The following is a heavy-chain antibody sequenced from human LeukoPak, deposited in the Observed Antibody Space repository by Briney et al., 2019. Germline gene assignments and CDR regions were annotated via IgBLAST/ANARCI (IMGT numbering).Heavy chain of an antibody. J-gene: IGHJ4*02. Sequence: GSLRLSCAASGFTFSGSWMHWVRQTPGKGLVWVSRIIGDGSVTSYADSVKGRFTISRDNAKNTVYLQMNSLRDEDTAVYYCARFVMVTAGDYWGQGTLVTVSS. CDR3: ARFVMVTAGDY. CDR2: IIGDGSVT. CDR1: GFTFSGSW. D-gene: IGHD2-21*02. V-gene: IGHV3-74*01.